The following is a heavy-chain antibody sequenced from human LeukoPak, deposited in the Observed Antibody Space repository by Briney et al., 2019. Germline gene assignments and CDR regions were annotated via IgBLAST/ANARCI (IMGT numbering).Heavy chain of an antibody. J-gene: IGHJ5*01. D-gene: IGHD1-26*01. Sequence: PGGSLRLSCAASGFTFDDYTMHWVRQAPGKGLEWVSVISWNGGTTYYADSVKGRYTISRDNSENSLYLQMNSLRTDDTALYYCAKGNTGTYYDNWFDPWGQGTLVIVSS. CDR3: AKGNTGTYYDNWFDP. V-gene: IGHV3-43*01. CDR2: ISWNGGTT. CDR1: GFTFDDYT.